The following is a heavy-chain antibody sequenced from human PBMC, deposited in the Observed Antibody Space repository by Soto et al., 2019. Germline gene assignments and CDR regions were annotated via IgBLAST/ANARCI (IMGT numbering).Heavy chain of an antibody. J-gene: IGHJ3*02. V-gene: IGHV4-34*01. CDR1: GGSFSGYY. D-gene: IGHD1-26*01. CDR2: INPSGST. Sequence: SETLSLTCAFYGGSFSGYYWSWIRQPPGKGLEWLGDINPSGSTNYNPSLKSRVIMSVDTSKKQFSLNVTSVTAADTAVYYCARVARRRPPRKATDIWGKGTMVTGSS. CDR3: ARVARRRPPRKATDI.